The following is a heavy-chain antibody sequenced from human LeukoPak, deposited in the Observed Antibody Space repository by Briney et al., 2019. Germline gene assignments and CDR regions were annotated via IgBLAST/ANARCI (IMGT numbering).Heavy chain of an antibody. CDR3: ARDPSRGGAFDI. CDR2: IIPILGTA. Sequence: ASVKVSCKGSGGSFSSYAISWVRQAPGQGLEWVGGIIPILGTANYAQKFQSRVKITADESTSTAYMELSSLRSEDTAVYYCARDPSRGGAFDIWGQGAMVTVSS. CDR1: GGSFSSYA. V-gene: IGHV1-69*13. D-gene: IGHD3-10*01. J-gene: IGHJ3*02.